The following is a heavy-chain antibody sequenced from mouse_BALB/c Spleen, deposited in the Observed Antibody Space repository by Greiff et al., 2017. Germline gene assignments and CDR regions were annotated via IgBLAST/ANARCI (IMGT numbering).Heavy chain of an antibody. CDR3: ARGDYYAMDY. J-gene: IGHJ4*01. CDR1: GFTFSDYY. V-gene: IGHV5-4*02. CDR2: ISDGGSYT. Sequence: EVQLVESGGGLVKPGGSLKLSCAASGFTFSDYYMYWVRQTPEQRLEWVATISDGGSYTYYPDSVKGRFTISRDTAKNNLYLQMSSLKSEDTAMYYCARGDYYAMDYWGQGTSVTVAS.